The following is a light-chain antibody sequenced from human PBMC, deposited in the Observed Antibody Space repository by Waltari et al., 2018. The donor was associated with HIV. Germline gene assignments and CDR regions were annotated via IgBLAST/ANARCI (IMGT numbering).Light chain of an antibody. V-gene: IGLV1-40*01. J-gene: IGLJ2*01. CDR2: VNS. Sequence: QSVLTQPPSVSGAPGQRVTISCTGSSSNIGEGYDVHWYQQLPGTAPNLLIYVNSNRPPGAPDRFSGAKSGTSASLAITGLQAEDEADYYCQSYDSSLSALFGGGTKLTVL. CDR3: QSYDSSLSAL. CDR1: SSNIGEGYD.